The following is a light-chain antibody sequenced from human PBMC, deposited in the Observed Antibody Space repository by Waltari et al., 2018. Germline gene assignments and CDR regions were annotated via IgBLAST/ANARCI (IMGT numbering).Light chain of an antibody. Sequence: QSVLTQPPSASGTPGQRVTISCSGSTSNIGGNTLNWYQQLPGTAPKLLIYSNNQRPSGVPDRFSGSKSGTSASLAISGLQSEDEADYYCAAWDDSLTGWMFGGGTKLTVL. V-gene: IGLV1-44*01. J-gene: IGLJ3*02. CDR1: TSNIGGNT. CDR3: AAWDDSLTGWM. CDR2: SNN.